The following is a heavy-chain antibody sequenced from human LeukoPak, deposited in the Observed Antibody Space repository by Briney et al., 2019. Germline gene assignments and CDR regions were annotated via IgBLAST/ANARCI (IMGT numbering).Heavy chain of an antibody. Sequence: GGSLRLSCAASGFTFSSYWMSWVRQAPGKGLEWVANIKQDGSEKYYVDSVKGRFAISRDNAKNSLYLQMNSLRAEDTAVYYCARDSWIQLFDYWGQGTLVTVSS. J-gene: IGHJ4*02. D-gene: IGHD5-18*01. CDR1: GFTFSSYW. CDR3: ARDSWIQLFDY. CDR2: IKQDGSEK. V-gene: IGHV3-7*01.